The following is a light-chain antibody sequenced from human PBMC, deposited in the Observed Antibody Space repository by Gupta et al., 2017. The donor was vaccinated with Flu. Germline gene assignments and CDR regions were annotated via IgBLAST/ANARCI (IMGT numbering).Light chain of an antibody. V-gene: IGLV10-54*04. CDR1: SDDVGNQG. CDR3: SEQGSSRSARV. J-gene: IGLJ3*02. Sequence: QAGLTPPPSVSKDLRQTATLTCTGNSDDVGNQGAAWLQQHQGHHHKLVFVMNNNRPSGIAERFPASRSGKKDTPTITGLQPEYEADDDCSEQGSSRSARVFGGGTKLTVL. CDR2: MNN.